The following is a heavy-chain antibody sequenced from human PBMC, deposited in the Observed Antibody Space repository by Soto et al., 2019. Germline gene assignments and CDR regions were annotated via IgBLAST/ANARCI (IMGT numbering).Heavy chain of an antibody. CDR3: ARHPVRIAETGWFEP. Sequence: EVQLVESGGGLVQPGGSLRLSCAASGFTFSSYSMNWVRQAPGKGLEWVSYISSSSSTIYYADSVKGRFTISRDNAKDSLYLQMTSVRAEETAVYYCARHPVRIAETGWFEPWGQGTLVTVAS. J-gene: IGHJ5*02. V-gene: IGHV3-48*01. CDR1: GFTFSSYS. CDR2: ISSSSSTI. D-gene: IGHD6-13*01.